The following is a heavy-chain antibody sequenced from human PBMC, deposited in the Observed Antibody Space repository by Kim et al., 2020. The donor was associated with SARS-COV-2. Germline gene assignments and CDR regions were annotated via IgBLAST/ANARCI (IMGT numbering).Heavy chain of an antibody. J-gene: IGHJ5*02. CDR3: ARGGAEGFDT. Sequence: GGSLRLSCAASGFTFSDHYMNWVRQAPGKGLEWVGRTRGNVNSYITEYAASVRDRFTISRDDSKNSVYLQLNSLKSEDTAVYYCARGGAEGFDTWGQGTLVTVSS. V-gene: IGHV3-72*01. CDR2: TRGNVNSYIT. CDR1: GFTFSDHY.